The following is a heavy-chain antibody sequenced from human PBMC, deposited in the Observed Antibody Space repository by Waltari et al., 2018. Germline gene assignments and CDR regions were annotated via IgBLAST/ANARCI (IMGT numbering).Heavy chain of an antibody. V-gene: IGHV3-23*03. CDR1: GFTFSSND. CDR2: IYSGGNT. D-gene: IGHD1-26*01. Sequence: EVQLLESGGGLVQPGGSLRLSCEASGFTFSSNDMTWVRQAPGKGLGVVSMIYSGGNTYYADSVKGRFTVSRDNSKNTLYLQMNSLRGEDTAVYYCAKGGDSGSYGFFDFWGQGTLVSVSS. J-gene: IGHJ4*02. CDR3: AKGGDSGSYGFFDF.